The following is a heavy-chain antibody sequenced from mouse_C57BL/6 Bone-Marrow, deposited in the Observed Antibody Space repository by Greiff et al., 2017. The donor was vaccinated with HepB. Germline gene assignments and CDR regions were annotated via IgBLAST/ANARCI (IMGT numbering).Heavy chain of an antibody. CDR1: GYAFSSSW. Sequence: VQVVESGPELVKPGASVKISCKASGYAFSSSWMNWVKQRPGKGLEWIGRIYPGDGDTNYNGKFKGKATLTADKSSSTAYMQLSSLTSEDSAVYFCAKEALTVVATDYYAMDYWGQGTSVTVSS. V-gene: IGHV1-82*01. J-gene: IGHJ4*01. D-gene: IGHD1-1*01. CDR3: AKEALTVVATDYYAMDY. CDR2: IYPGDGDT.